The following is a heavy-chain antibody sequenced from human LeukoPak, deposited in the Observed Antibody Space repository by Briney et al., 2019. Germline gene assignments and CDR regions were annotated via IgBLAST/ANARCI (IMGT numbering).Heavy chain of an antibody. Sequence: PSETLSLTCTVSGGSISSSSYCWGWIRQPPGKGLEWIGYIYYSGSTYYNPSLKSRVTISVDTSKNQFSLKLSSVTAADTAVYYCARDKNFFSNWFDPWGQGTLVTVSS. D-gene: IGHD2/OR15-2a*01. J-gene: IGHJ5*02. CDR3: ARDKNFFSNWFDP. V-gene: IGHV4-31*03. CDR2: IYYSGST. CDR1: GGSISSSSYC.